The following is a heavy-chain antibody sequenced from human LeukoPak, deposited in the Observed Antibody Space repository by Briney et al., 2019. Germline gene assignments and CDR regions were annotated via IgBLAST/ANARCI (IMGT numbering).Heavy chain of an antibody. CDR3: AGDEGWTFDI. J-gene: IGHJ3*02. CDR2: IKQDGWVI. V-gene: IGHV3-7*01. D-gene: IGHD5-24*01. Sequence: GGSLRLSCAASGFSFSTHWMSWFRQAPGKGLEWVALIKQDGWVIHYVDSVKGRFTISRDNAKNSLSLQMNSLRADDTAVYYCAGDEGWTFDIWGQGTKVTVSS. CDR1: GFSFSTHW.